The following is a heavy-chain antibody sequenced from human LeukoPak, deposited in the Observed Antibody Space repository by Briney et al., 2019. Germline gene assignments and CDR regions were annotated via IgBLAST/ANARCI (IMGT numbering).Heavy chain of an antibody. CDR2: IRFDGSNI. CDR1: GISFSTHG. Sequence: GACLRLSCPASGISFSTHGMRWVRQAAGKGLEWVAIIRFDGSNIHYADSVKGRFTISRDNSKNTLYLQMNSLRAEDTAVYYCVRDGVGATTYFGYFDHWGQGNLVTVSS. V-gene: IGHV3-33*01. J-gene: IGHJ4*02. CDR3: VRDGVGATTYFGYFDH. D-gene: IGHD1-26*01.